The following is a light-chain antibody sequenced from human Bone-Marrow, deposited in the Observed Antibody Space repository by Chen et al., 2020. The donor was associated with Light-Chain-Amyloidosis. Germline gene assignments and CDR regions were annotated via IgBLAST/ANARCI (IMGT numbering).Light chain of an antibody. CDR1: QTLLHKNGKTY. V-gene: IGKV2D-29*01. Sequence: DILITQTPLSMSVIPGQPASISCKSSQTLLHKNGKTYLYWYVQKSGQPPHLLMYEVSNRFSGVPLRFSGSGSGTDFTLEISRVEAEDAGIYFCMQSKHLPYTFGPGTRLEIK. J-gene: IGKJ2*01. CDR2: EVS. CDR3: MQSKHLPYT.